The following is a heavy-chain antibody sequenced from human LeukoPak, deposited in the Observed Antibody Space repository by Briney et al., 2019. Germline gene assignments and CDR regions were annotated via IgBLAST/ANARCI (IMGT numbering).Heavy chain of an antibody. CDR3: ARRRGYNGFDI. CDR2: IYYSGST. Sequence: SETLSLTCTVSGGSISSSSYHWGWIRQPPGKGLEWIGSIYYSGSTYYNPSLKSRVTISVDTSKNQFSLKLSSVTAADTAVYYCARRRGYNGFDIWGQGTMVTVSS. J-gene: IGHJ3*02. V-gene: IGHV4-39*01. D-gene: IGHD5-18*01. CDR1: GGSISSSSYH.